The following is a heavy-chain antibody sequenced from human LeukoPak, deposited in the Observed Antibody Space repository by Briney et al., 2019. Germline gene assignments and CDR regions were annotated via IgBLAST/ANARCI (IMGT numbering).Heavy chain of an antibody. CDR1: GGSVSSGSYY. CDR3: ARDLKNTAPYFDY. D-gene: IGHD1/OR15-1a*01. V-gene: IGHV4-61*01. CDR2: IHSSGST. Sequence: SETLSLTCTVSGGSVSSGSYYWRWIRQPPGKGLEWIGYIHSSGSTNYSPSLKSRVTMSVDTSKNQFSLKLTSVTAADTALYYCARDLKNTAPYFDYWGQGTLVTVSS. J-gene: IGHJ4*02.